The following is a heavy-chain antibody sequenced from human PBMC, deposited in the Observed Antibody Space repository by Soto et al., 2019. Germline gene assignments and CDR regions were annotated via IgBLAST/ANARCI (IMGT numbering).Heavy chain of an antibody. D-gene: IGHD2-8*01. J-gene: IGHJ3*01. CDR3: ARARLRTPNGVDSFDV. Sequence: QVHLVQSGAEVKKPGPPVKVSCKASGSAFGAYYIYWLRQAPGQGLEWRGSINPHAGGARYVQQFRDRLAISTDTPKETAYMELRSLTSDDTAIYYCARARLRTPNGVDSFDVWGQGTSVTFS. V-gene: IGHV1-2*02. CDR1: GSAFGAYY. CDR2: INPHAGGA.